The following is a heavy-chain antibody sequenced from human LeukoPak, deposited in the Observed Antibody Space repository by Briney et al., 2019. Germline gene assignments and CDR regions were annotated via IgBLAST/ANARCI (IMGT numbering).Heavy chain of an antibody. Sequence: GGSLRLSCAASGFTFSDYNMRWIRQAPGKGLEWVSSISRSGSTKYYAGSVKGRFTISRDNAKDSLFLQMNSLRAEDTAVYYCARVLRYCSGGNCYSGGLGYMDVWGKGTTVTISS. CDR3: ARVLRYCSGGNCYSGGLGYMDV. CDR1: GFTFSDYN. V-gene: IGHV3-11*01. D-gene: IGHD2-15*01. CDR2: ISRSGSTK. J-gene: IGHJ6*03.